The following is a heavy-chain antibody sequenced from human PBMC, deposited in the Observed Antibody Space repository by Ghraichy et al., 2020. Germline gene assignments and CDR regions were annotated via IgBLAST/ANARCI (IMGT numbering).Heavy chain of an antibody. CDR2: IWYDGSNK. CDR3: ARDQPYYYDSSGYDNDAFDI. CDR1: GFTFSSYG. Sequence: LRLSCAASGFTFSSYGMHWVRQAPGKGLEWVAVIWYDGSNKYYADSVKGRFTISRDNSKNTLYLQMNSLRAEDTAVYYCARDQPYYYDSSGYDNDAFDIWGQGTMVTVSS. D-gene: IGHD3-22*01. V-gene: IGHV3-33*01. J-gene: IGHJ3*02.